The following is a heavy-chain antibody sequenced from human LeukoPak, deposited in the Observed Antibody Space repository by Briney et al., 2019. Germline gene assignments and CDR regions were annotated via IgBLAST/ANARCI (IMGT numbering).Heavy chain of an antibody. V-gene: IGHV4-4*07. CDR3: ARVLSSYYYYYMDV. CDR2: IYTSGST. J-gene: IGHJ6*03. CDR1: GGAITGYY. D-gene: IGHD6-19*01. Sequence: PSETLSLTCTVSGGAITGYYWSWIRQPAGKGLEWIGRIYTSGSTNYNPSLKSRVTISVDTSKNQFSLKLSSVTAADTAVYYCARVLSSYYYYYMDVWGKGTTVTVSS.